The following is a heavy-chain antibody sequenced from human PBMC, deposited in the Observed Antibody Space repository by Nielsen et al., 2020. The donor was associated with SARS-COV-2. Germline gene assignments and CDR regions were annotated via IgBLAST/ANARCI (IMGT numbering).Heavy chain of an antibody. V-gene: IGHV3-7*03. CDR1: GFTFSSYW. J-gene: IGHJ3*02. CDR2: IKQDGSEK. Sequence: GGSLRLSCAASGFTFSSYWMSWVRQAPGKGLEWVANIKQDGSEKYYVDSVKGRFTISRDNAKNSLYLQMNSLRAEDTALYYCAKLILAAPGDPRAFDIWGQGTMVTVSS. CDR3: AKLILAAPGDPRAFDI. D-gene: IGHD3-10*01.